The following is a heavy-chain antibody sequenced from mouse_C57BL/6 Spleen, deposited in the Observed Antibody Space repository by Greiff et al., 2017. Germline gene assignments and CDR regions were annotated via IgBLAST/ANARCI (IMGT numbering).Heavy chain of an antibody. J-gene: IGHJ2*01. Sequence: EVKLQESGPELVKPGASVKISCKASGYSFTDYNMNWVKQSNGKSLEWIGVIYPKYGTTSYNQKFKGKATLTVDQSSSTAYMQLNSLTSEASAVYDGARLGYSNSYFGDWGQGTTLTVSS. CDR1: GYSFTDYN. CDR2: IYPKYGTT. V-gene: IGHV1-39*01. D-gene: IGHD2-5*01. CDR3: ARLGYSNSYFGD.